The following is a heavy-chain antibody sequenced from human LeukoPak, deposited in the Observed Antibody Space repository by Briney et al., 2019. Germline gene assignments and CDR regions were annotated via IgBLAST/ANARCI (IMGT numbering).Heavy chain of an antibody. D-gene: IGHD1-7*01. Sequence: PSETLSLTCTVSGGSISSSSYYWGWIRQPPGKGLEWIGSIYYSGSTYYNPSLKSRVTISVDTSMNQFSLKLSSVTAADTAVYYCARVGELELRRTYYYYYMDVWGKGTTVTVSS. J-gene: IGHJ6*03. CDR2: IYYSGST. CDR3: ARVGELELRRTYYYYYMDV. CDR1: GGSISSSSYY. V-gene: IGHV4-39*07.